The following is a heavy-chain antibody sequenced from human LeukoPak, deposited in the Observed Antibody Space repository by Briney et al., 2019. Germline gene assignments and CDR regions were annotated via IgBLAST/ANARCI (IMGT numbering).Heavy chain of an antibody. CDR1: GFTFSSYA. CDR3: AKGAVTSSWYPPMSWFDP. D-gene: IGHD6-13*01. CDR2: ISGSGGST. Sequence: GGSLRLSCAASGFTFSSYAMSWVRQAPGKGLEWVSAISGSGGSTYYADSVKGRFTISRDNSKNTLYLQMNSLRAEDTAVYYCAKGAVTSSWYPPMSWFDPWGQGTLVTVSS. V-gene: IGHV3-23*01. J-gene: IGHJ5*02.